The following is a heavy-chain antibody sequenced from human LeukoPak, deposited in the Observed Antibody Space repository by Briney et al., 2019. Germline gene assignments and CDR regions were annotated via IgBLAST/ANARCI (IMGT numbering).Heavy chain of an antibody. Sequence: ASVKVSCKASGGTFSSYAISWVRQAPGQGLEWMGGIIPIFGTANYAQKFQGRVTITADESTSTAYMELSSLRSEDTAVYYCARPDYDILTGYWARRGWFDPWGQGTLVTVSS. D-gene: IGHD3-9*01. J-gene: IGHJ5*02. CDR1: GGTFSSYA. CDR2: IIPIFGTA. V-gene: IGHV1-69*13. CDR3: ARPDYDILTGYWARRGWFDP.